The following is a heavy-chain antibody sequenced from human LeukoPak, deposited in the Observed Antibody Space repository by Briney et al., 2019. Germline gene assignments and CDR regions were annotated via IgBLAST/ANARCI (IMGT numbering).Heavy chain of an antibody. CDR2: IGTAGDT. CDR1: GCTFSSYD. V-gene: IGHV3-13*01. J-gene: IGHJ2*01. Sequence: GGSLRLSCAASGCTFSSYDMHWVRQATGKGLEWVSAIGTAGDTYYPGSVKGRFTISKENSKNSLYLQMNSLRAGDTAVYYCARLQGLDFRWYFDLWGRGTLVTVSS. CDR3: ARLQGLDFRWYFDL.